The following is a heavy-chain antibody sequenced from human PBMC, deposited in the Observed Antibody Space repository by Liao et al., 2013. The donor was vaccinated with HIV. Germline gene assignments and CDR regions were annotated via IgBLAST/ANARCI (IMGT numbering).Heavy chain of an antibody. D-gene: IGHD2/OR15-2a*01. CDR3: ARVPRNRMGTDY. Sequence: QVQLQESGPGLVKPSETLSLTCTVSGGSISSYYWSWIRQPPGKGPGSGLGSISYSGSIYYNPSLKSRVSVSLDTSNNQFSLKMTSVTAADTAVYYCARVPRNRMGTDYWGQGTLVTVS. CDR2: ISYSGSI. V-gene: IGHV4-59*12. CDR1: GGSISSYY. J-gene: IGHJ4*02.